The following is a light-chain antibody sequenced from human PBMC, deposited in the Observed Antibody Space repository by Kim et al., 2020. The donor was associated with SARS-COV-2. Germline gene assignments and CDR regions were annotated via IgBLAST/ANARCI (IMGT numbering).Light chain of an antibody. CDR3: QQYYGSPWT. J-gene: IGKJ1*01. CDR1: HTVLNSFNKKNY. CDR2: WAS. V-gene: IGKV4-1*01. Sequence: ATIRCSSSHTVLNSFNKKNYLAWYQQKPGKPPKLVIYWASTRESGVPDRFSGSGSGTDFSLTISDLQAEDVAVYYCQQYYGSPWTFGQGTKVDIK.